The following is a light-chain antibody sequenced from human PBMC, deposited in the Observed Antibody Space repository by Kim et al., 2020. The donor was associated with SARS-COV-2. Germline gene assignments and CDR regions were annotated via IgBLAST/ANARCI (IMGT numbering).Light chain of an antibody. CDR1: SSDVGGYNY. CDR3: CSYAGSFSWV. V-gene: IGLV2-11*01. J-gene: IGLJ3*02. Sequence: QSALTQPRSVSGSPGQSVTISCTGTSSDVGGYNYVSWYQHHPGKAPKLMIYDVSKRPSGVPDRFSGSKSGNTASLTISGLQAEDEADYYCCSYAGSFSWVFGGGTNVTVL. CDR2: DVS.